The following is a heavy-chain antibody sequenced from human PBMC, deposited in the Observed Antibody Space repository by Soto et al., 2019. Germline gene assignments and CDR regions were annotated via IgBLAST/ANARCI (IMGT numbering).Heavy chain of an antibody. CDR3: ARELGDSSSSVFSH. Sequence: EVQLVESGGGLVKPGGSLRLSCAASGFTFSSYSMNWVRQAPGKGLEWVSSISSSSSYIYYADSVKGRFTISRDNAKNSLYLQMNSLRAEDTAVYYCARELGDSSSSVFSHWGQGTLVTVSS. CDR1: GFTFSSYS. CDR2: ISSSSSYI. V-gene: IGHV3-21*01. J-gene: IGHJ1*01. D-gene: IGHD6-6*01.